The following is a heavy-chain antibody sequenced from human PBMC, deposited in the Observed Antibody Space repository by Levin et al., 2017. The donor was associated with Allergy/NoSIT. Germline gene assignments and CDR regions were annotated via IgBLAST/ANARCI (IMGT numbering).Heavy chain of an antibody. Sequence: SQTLSLTCGISGDRVSSDSVAWNWIRQSPLGGLEWLGRTFYKSQWHHNYADSLRGRIIINSDTSKNQFSLHLTSVTPDDTGVYYCARTRASTLWTNSPQFFFDSWGQGTLVPVSS. CDR2: TFYKSQWHH. J-gene: IGHJ4*02. V-gene: IGHV6-1*01. D-gene: IGHD3/OR15-3a*01. CDR3: ARTRASTLWTNSPQFFFDS. CDR1: GDRVSSDSVA.